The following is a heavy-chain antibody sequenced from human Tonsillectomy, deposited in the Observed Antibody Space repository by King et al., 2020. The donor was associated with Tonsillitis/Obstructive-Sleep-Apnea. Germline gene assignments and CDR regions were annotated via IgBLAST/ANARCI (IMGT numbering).Heavy chain of an antibody. D-gene: IGHD4-11*01. V-gene: IGHV4-31*03. CDR1: GGSISSGTYY. Sequence: QLQESGPGLVKPSQTLSLTCTVSGGSISSGTYYWGWYRQHPGKGPEWIGVISYSGNTFYNPSLKSRVTISVEASETQFSLSLKYVTVADTAVYYCSRSTEYSNFETYWGQGSLVTVS. CDR3: SRSTEYSNFETY. CDR2: ISYSGNT. J-gene: IGHJ4*02.